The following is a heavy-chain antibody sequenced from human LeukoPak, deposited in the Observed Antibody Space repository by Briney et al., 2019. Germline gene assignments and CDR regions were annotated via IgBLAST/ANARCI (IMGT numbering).Heavy chain of an antibody. CDR3: ARGIAAAGPESWFDP. Sequence: ASVKVSCKASGYTFTGYYMHWVRQAPGQGLEWMGWINPNSGDTNSAQKFQGRVTMTRDTSISTAYMELSSLRSEDTAVYYCARGIAAAGPESWFDPWGQGTLVTVSS. J-gene: IGHJ5*02. D-gene: IGHD6-13*01. CDR2: INPNSGDT. V-gene: IGHV1-2*02. CDR1: GYTFTGYY.